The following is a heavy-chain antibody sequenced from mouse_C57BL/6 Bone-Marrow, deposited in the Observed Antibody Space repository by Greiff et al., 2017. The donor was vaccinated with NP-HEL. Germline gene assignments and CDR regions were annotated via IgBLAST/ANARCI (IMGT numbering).Heavy chain of an antibody. CDR2: IDPNSGGT. J-gene: IGHJ1*03. CDR3: ARDYYGSRGWYFDV. V-gene: IGHV1-72*01. Sequence: QVQLQQPGADLVKPGASVKLSCKASGYTFTSYWMPWVKQRPGRGLVWIGRIDPNSGGTTFNEKFKTKATLTLDKPSSTAYMQLSSLTSEDSAVYYGARDYYGSRGWYFDVWGTGTTVTVSS. CDR1: GYTFTSYW. D-gene: IGHD1-1*01.